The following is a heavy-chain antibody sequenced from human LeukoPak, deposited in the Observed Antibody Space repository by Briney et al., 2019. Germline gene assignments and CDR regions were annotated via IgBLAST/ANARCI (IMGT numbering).Heavy chain of an antibody. D-gene: IGHD3-22*01. CDR3: ARSANYYDSSGYVDY. CDR2: IYYNGNT. J-gene: IGHJ4*02. Sequence: SETLSLTCTVSGGSISPYYWSWIRQPPGKGLEWIGYIYYNGNTNYNPSLKSRVTISVDTSKNQFSLKLSSVTAADTAVYYCARSANYYDSSGYVDYWGQGTLVTVSS. CDR1: GGSISPYY. V-gene: IGHV4-59*01.